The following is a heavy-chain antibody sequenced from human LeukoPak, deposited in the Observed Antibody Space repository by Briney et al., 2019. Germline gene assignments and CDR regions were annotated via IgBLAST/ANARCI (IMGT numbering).Heavy chain of an antibody. J-gene: IGHJ4*02. V-gene: IGHV3-48*03. CDR2: ISSSGSTI. CDR3: ARERDYYGSGSSFDY. Sequence: PGGPLRLSCAASGFTFSSYEMNWVRQAPGKGLEWVSYISSSGSTIYYADSVKGRFTISRDNAKNSLYLQMNSLRAEDTAVYYCARERDYYGSGSSFDYWGQGTLVTVSS. D-gene: IGHD3-10*01. CDR1: GFTFSSYE.